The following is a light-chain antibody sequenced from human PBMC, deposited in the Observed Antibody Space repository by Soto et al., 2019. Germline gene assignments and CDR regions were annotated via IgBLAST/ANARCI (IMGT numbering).Light chain of an antibody. J-gene: IGKJ5*01. CDR1: QSVSSSN. CDR2: GAS. Sequence: VLTQCPGTLSLSPGERATLSCRASQSVSSSNLVWYQQKPGQAPRLLIYGASSRATGIPDRFSGSGSGTDFSLTISRLEPEDFAVYYCQQYGSSPITFGQGTRLE. V-gene: IGKV3-20*01. CDR3: QQYGSSPIT.